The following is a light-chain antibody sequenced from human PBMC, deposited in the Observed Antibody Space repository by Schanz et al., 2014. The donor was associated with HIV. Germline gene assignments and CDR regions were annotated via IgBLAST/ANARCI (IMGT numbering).Light chain of an antibody. CDR3: SSYTSSSTVV. V-gene: IGLV2-14*03. Sequence: QSALTQPASVSGSPGQSITISCTGTSSDVGFYKYVSWFQQHPGKAPKLMIYDVFNRPSGVSSRFSGSKSGNTASLTISGLQAEDEADYYCSSYTSSSTVVFGGGTKVTVL. CDR2: DVF. J-gene: IGLJ2*01. CDR1: SSDVGFYKY.